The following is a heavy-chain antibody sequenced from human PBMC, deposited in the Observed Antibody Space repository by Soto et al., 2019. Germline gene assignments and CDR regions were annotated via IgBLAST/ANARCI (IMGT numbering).Heavy chain of an antibody. D-gene: IGHD6-13*01. CDR2: ISYDGSNK. Sequence: QVQLVESGGGVVQPGRSLRLSCAASGFTFSSYAMHWVRQAPGKGLEWVAVISYDGSNKYYADSVKGRFTISRDNSKNTLYLQMNGLRAEDTAVYYCARAKIGYTGGPALDVWGQGTTVTVSS. CDR3: ARAKIGYTGGPALDV. CDR1: GFTFSSYA. J-gene: IGHJ6*02. V-gene: IGHV3-30-3*01.